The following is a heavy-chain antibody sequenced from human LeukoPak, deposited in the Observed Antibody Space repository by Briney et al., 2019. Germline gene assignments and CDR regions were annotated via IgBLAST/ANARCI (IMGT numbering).Heavy chain of an antibody. D-gene: IGHD6-6*01. V-gene: IGHV4-4*07. CDR1: GGSISSYY. Sequence: SETLSLTCTVSGGSISSYYWSWIRQPAGKGLEWIGRIYTSGSTNYNPSLKSRVTISVDTSKNQFSLKLSSVTAADTAVYYCASGQLVAAIDYWGQGTLVTVSS. CDR3: ASGQLVAAIDY. CDR2: IYTSGST. J-gene: IGHJ4*02.